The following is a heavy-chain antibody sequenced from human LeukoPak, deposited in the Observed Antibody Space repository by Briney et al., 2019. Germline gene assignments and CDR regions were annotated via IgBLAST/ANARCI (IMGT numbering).Heavy chain of an antibody. CDR3: AVAAVVVVVPAVDV. D-gene: IGHD2-2*01. J-gene: IGHJ6*02. CDR2: IYSGGRT. Sequence: GGSLRLSCAASGFSVSGNYMTWVRQAPGKGLEWVSVIYSGGRTHYADSVKDRFTISRDNSKNTLYLQMNSLRAEDTAVYYCAVAAVVVVVPAVDVWGLGTTVTVSS. CDR1: GFSVSGNY. V-gene: IGHV3-66*01.